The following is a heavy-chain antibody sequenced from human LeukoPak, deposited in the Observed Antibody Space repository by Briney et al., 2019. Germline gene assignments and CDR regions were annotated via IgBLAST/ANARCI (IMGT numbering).Heavy chain of an antibody. D-gene: IGHD6-19*01. CDR1: GFTFSSYW. Sequence: GGSLRLSCAASGFTFSSYWMHWVRRSPGKGLLWVAIISYDGSNQYYTDSVKGRFTISRDNSKNTLYLQINSLRAEDTAVYFCAKDRSGLNWYFDLWGRGTLVTVSS. CDR3: AKDRSGLNWYFDL. V-gene: IGHV3-30*18. J-gene: IGHJ2*01. CDR2: ISYDGSNQ.